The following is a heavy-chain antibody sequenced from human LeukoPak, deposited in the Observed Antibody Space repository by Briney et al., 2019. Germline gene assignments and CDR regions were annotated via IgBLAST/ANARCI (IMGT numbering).Heavy chain of an antibody. CDR1: GFTFSSYG. Sequence: GGSLRLSCAASGFTFSSYGMHWVRQAPGKGLEWVAFIRYDGSNKYYADSVKGRFTISRDNSKNTLYLQMNSLRAEDTAVYYCARDQGTYNYDGSGSSFDYWGQGPLVTVSS. CDR3: ARDQGTYNYDGSGSSFDY. V-gene: IGHV3-30*02. CDR2: IRYDGSNK. D-gene: IGHD3-22*01. J-gene: IGHJ4*02.